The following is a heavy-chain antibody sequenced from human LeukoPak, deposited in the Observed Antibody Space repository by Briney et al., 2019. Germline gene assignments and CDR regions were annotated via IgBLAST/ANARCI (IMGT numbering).Heavy chain of an antibody. V-gene: IGHV1-58*01. D-gene: IGHD6-19*01. CDR3: ARAPSIAVAGSDY. CDR2: IVVGSGST. CDR1: GFTFTSSA. Sequence: SVKVSCKASGFTFTSSAVQWVRQARGQRLEWIGWIVVGSGSTNYAQKFQERVTITRDMSTSTAYMELRSLRSDDTAVYYCARAPSIAVAGSDYWGQGTLVTVSS. J-gene: IGHJ4*02.